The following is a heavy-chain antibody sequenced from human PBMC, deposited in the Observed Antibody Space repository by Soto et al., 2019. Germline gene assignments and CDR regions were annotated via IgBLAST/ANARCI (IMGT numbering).Heavy chain of an antibody. CDR1: GYSFTSYW. D-gene: IGHD3-16*01. Sequence: GESLKISCKGSGYSFTSYWISWVRQMPGKGLEWMGRIDPIDSYTNYSPSFQGHVTISADKSISTAYLQWSSLKASDTAMYYCAKRAHMSRRGETFSYYYYGLDVWGQGTTVTVSS. J-gene: IGHJ6*02. CDR3: AKRAHMSRRGETFSYYYYGLDV. CDR2: IDPIDSYT. V-gene: IGHV5-10-1*01.